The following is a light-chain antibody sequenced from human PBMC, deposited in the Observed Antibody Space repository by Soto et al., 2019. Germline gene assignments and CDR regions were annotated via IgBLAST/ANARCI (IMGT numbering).Light chain of an antibody. CDR2: GAS. Sequence: EIVLTQSPGTLSLSPGERATLSCRARQSVRSSYLAWYQKKPGQAPRLLIYGASSRATDIPDRFSGSGSGTDFTLTISRLEPEDFAVYYCQQYGSSRTFGQGTKVDIK. J-gene: IGKJ1*01. CDR3: QQYGSSRT. V-gene: IGKV3-20*01. CDR1: QSVRSSY.